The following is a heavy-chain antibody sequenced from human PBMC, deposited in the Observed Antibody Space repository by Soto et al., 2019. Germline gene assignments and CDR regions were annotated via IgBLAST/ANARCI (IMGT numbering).Heavy chain of an antibody. J-gene: IGHJ6*02. V-gene: IGHV3-21*01. CDR2: ISSGSDYI. CDR3: AGEPYYYHGMDV. CDR1: GFTFSNYS. Sequence: PGGSLRLSCAASGFTFSNYSMNWVRQAPGKGLEWVSSISSGSDYIYYADSVQGRFTISRDNAKNSLYLQMNSLRAEDTAVYYCAGEPYYYHGMDVWGQGTTVTVSS. D-gene: IGHD3-16*01.